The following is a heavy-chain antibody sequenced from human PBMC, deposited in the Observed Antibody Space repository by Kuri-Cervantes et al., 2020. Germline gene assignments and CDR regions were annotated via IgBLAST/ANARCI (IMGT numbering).Heavy chain of an antibody. D-gene: IGHD2-2*02. CDR2: IKQDGSEK. CDR1: GFTFSSYW. J-gene: IGHJ4*02. V-gene: IGHV3-7*01. Sequence: ETLSLTCAASGFTFSSYWMSWVRQAPGKGLEWVANIKQDGSEKYYVDSVKGRFTISRDNAKNSLYLQMNSLRAEDTAVYYCARGEGYQLLYRGPLDYWGQGTLVTVSS. CDR3: ARGEGYQLLYRGPLDY.